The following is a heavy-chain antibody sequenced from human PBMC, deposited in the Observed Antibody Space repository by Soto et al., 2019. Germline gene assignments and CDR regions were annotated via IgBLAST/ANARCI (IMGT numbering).Heavy chain of an antibody. V-gene: IGHV3-23*01. J-gene: IGHJ4*02. CDR2: VSASGLNT. D-gene: IGHD3-16*01. CDR1: GFTFSTYA. CDR3: ATGRPRGTSGYCFDY. Sequence: EVQLLESGGKLVQPGGSLTLSCAASGFTFSTYAMAWVRQAPGKGLEWVSGVSASGLNTDYADAVKGRFYISRDNSKNTVSLHMNSLRAEDTALYYLATGRPRGTSGYCFDYWGQGTRVTVSS.